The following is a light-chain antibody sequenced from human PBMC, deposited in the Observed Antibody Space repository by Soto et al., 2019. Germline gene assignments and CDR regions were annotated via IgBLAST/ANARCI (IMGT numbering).Light chain of an antibody. V-gene: IGKV1D-16*01. CDR2: GAS. CDR1: QGIGTQ. CDR3: QQYSGYPT. Sequence: DLQMTQSPSSLSASVGDRVTITCRASQGIGTQLTWYQQKPEKPPKSLIYGASNLQRGVPSRFSGSGSGTDFTLTISSLQPEDFATYYCQQYSGYPTFGGGTKVEIK. J-gene: IGKJ4*01.